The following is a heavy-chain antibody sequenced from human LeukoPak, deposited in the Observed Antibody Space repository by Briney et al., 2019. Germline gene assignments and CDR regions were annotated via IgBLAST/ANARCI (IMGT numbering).Heavy chain of an antibody. V-gene: IGHV3-20*04. D-gene: IGHD3-10*01. Sequence: SGGSLRLSCAASGFTFDDYGMSWVRQAPGKGLEWVSGVNWNGGSTGYTDSVNGRFTIYRDNAKNFLYLQMNSLRAEDTALYYCARGHFGDYVSYYMDVWGKGTTVTVSS. CDR3: ARGHFGDYVSYYMDV. J-gene: IGHJ6*03. CDR1: GFTFDDYG. CDR2: VNWNGGST.